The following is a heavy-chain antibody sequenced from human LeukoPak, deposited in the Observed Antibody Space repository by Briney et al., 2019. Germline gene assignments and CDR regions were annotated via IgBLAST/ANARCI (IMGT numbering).Heavy chain of an antibody. J-gene: IGHJ5*02. CDR1: GGSFSGYY. CDR3: ARETMVRGVIMGANWFDP. V-gene: IGHV4-34*01. D-gene: IGHD3-10*01. Sequence: SETLSLICAVYGGSFSGYYWSWIRQPAGKGLEWIGEINHSGSTNYNPSLKSRVTISVDTSKNQFSLKLSSVTAADTAVYYCARETMVRGVIMGANWFDPWGQGTLVTVSS. CDR2: INHSGST.